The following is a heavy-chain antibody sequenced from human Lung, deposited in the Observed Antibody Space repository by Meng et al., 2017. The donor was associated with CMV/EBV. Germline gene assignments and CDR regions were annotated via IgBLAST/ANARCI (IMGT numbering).Heavy chain of an antibody. Sequence: GESXKISCAVSGINFNTYWMHWVRQVPGKGLVWLSRIYSDGISTRYADSVKGRFTIPRDNTKNTLYLQMNGLRAEDTAVYYCAREPGRGAFDIWGQGRMVTVSS. V-gene: IGHV3-74*01. CDR2: IYSDGIST. D-gene: IGHD3-10*01. J-gene: IGHJ3*02. CDR3: AREPGRGAFDI. CDR1: GINFNTYW.